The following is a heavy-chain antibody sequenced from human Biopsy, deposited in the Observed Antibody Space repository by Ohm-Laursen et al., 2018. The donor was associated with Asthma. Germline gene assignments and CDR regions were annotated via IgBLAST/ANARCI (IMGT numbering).Heavy chain of an antibody. V-gene: IGHV1-69*01. CDR1: GGTFNTYV. D-gene: IGHD2-2*01. CDR2: INSVFGTT. J-gene: IGHJ4*02. CDR3: ARKAGSCISRTCYSLDF. Sequence: SSVKVSCKSLGGTFNTYVIGWVRQAPGQGLEWMGGINSVFGTTTYPQKFHDRVTITADDSTSTVYMELSSLRSEDTAVYYCARKAGSCISRTCYSLDFWGQGTLVIVSS.